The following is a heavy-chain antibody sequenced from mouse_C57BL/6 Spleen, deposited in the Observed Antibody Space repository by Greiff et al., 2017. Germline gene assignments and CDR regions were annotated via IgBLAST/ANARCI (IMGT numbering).Heavy chain of an antibody. V-gene: IGHV5-6*02. J-gene: IGHJ2*01. CDR3: ARGGSNYDFDY. Sequence: DVKLVESGGDLVKPGGSLKLSCAASGFTFSSYGMSWVRQTPDKRLEWVATISSGGSYTYYPDSVKGRFTISRDNAKNTLYLQMSSLKSEDTAMYYCARGGSNYDFDYWGQGTTLTVSS. CDR1: GFTFSSYG. CDR2: ISSGGSYT. D-gene: IGHD2-5*01.